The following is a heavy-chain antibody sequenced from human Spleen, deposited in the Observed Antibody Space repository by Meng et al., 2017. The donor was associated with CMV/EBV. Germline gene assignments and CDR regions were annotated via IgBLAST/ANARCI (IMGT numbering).Heavy chain of an antibody. CDR1: GYTFTAYY. Sequence: ASVKVSCKTSGYTFTAYYMHWVRQAPGQGLEWMGWINPNGGGTNYAQKFRGRVTMTSDTSITTAYMELSRLRSDDTAVYYCARVVFDLEVHDDASDIWGQGTMVTVSS. CDR3: ARVVFDLEVHDDASDI. J-gene: IGHJ3*02. V-gene: IGHV1-2*02. CDR2: INPNGGGT. D-gene: IGHD3-3*01.